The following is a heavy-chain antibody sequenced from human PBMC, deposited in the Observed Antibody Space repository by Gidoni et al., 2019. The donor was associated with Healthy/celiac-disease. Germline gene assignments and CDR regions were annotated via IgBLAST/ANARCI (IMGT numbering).Heavy chain of an antibody. CDR3: AKGATMIVVVILAFDI. CDR2: ISGSGGST. V-gene: IGHV3-23*01. D-gene: IGHD3-22*01. Sequence: EVQLLESGGGLVQPGGSLRLSCAASGFTFSSYAMSWVRQAPGKGLEWVSAISGSGGSTYYADSVKGRFTISRDNSKNTLYLQMNSLRAEDTAVYYCAKGATMIVVVILAFDIWGQGTMVTVSS. CDR1: GFTFSSYA. J-gene: IGHJ3*02.